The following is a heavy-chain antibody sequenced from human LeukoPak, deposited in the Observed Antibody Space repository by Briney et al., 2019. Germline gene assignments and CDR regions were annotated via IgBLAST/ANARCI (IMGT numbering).Heavy chain of an antibody. CDR2: ISYDGTNK. V-gene: IGHV3-30*14. CDR1: GFTFSSYA. D-gene: IGHD5-24*01. J-gene: IGHJ4*02. CDR3: ARRDDHNGRDY. Sequence: GKSLRLSCTASGFTFSSYAMHWVRQAPGKGLEWVAVISYDGTNKYYADSVKGRLTISRDNSKNTVYLQTNSLRAEDTAMYYCARRDDHNGRDYWGQGTLVTVSS.